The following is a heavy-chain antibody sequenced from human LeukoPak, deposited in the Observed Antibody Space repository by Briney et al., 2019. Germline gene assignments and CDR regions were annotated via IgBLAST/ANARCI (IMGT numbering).Heavy chain of an antibody. D-gene: IGHD3-22*01. CDR2: INSDGSST. CDR3: ARVADYYYDSSGYQIIDY. Sequence: GGSLRPSCAASGFTFSGYWMNWVRQAPGKGLVWVSHINSDGSSTSHADSVKGRFTISRDNAKNTLYLQMNSLRAEDTAVYYCARVADYYYDSSGYQIIDYWGQGTLVTVSS. J-gene: IGHJ4*02. V-gene: IGHV3-74*01. CDR1: GFTFSGYW.